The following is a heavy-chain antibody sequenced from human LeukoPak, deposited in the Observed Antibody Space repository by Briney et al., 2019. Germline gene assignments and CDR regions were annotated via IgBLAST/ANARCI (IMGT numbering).Heavy chain of an antibody. J-gene: IGHJ4*02. Sequence: PGGSLRLSCAASGFTFSTSWMSWVRQPPGKGLEWVADIKSDGTVKVYVDSVKGRFTISRDNARNSVYLQMNNLRPEDTAVFSCASDPHHGALDYWGQGTLVTVSS. CDR3: ASDPHHGALDY. CDR2: IKSDGTVK. D-gene: IGHD1-14*01. V-gene: IGHV3-7*01. CDR1: GFTFSTSW.